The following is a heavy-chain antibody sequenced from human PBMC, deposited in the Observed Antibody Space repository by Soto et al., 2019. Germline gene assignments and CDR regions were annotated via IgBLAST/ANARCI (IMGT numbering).Heavy chain of an antibody. CDR3: ARGGSRVRANHYYYYYYLDV. D-gene: IGHD4-17*01. CDR1: GFTFSSYD. Sequence: GGSLRLSCAASGFTFSSYDMHWVRQATGKGLEWVSAIGTAGDTYYPGSGKGRFTISGENAKNSLYLQMNSLRAGDTAVYYCARGGSRVRANHYYYYYYLDVWGKGTTVTVSS. V-gene: IGHV3-13*01. CDR2: IGTAGDT. J-gene: IGHJ6*03.